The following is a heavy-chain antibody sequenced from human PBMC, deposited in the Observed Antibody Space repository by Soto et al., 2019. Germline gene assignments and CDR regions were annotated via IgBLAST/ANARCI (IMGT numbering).Heavy chain of an antibody. D-gene: IGHD4-17*01. V-gene: IGHV4-4*02. CDR3: ARDRYGDYGGMDV. Sequence: SETLSLTCAVSGGSISGSNWWSWVRQPPGKGLEWIGEIYHSGNTNYNPSLKSRVTILVDKFKNQFFLKLSSVTAADTAVYYCARDRYGDYGGMDVWGQGATVTVSS. CDR2: IYHSGNT. J-gene: IGHJ6*02. CDR1: GGSISGSNW.